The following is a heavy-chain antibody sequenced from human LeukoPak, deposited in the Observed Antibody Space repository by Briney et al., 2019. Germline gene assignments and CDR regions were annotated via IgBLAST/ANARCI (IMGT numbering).Heavy chain of an antibody. Sequence: PGGSLRLSCAASGFTFSSYSMNWVRQAPGEGLEWVSYISSSSSTIYYADSVKGRFTISRDNAKNSLYLQMNSLRGEDTAVYYCARAGGSKIGDYVFWWGQGTLVTVSS. D-gene: IGHD4-17*01. V-gene: IGHV3-48*01. CDR3: ARAGGSKIGDYVFW. CDR1: GFTFSSYS. J-gene: IGHJ4*02. CDR2: ISSSSSTI.